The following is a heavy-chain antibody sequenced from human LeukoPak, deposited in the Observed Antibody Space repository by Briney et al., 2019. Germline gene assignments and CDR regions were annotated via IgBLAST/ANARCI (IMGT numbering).Heavy chain of an antibody. CDR2: IIPIFGTA. Sequence: ASVKVSCKASGRTFSSYAISWVRQAPGQGLEWMGGIIPIFGTANYAQKFQGRVTITADESTSTAYMELSSLRSEDTAVYYCARVERGYSYGSPLDYWGQGTLVTVSS. V-gene: IGHV1-69*13. CDR1: GRTFSSYA. J-gene: IGHJ4*02. D-gene: IGHD5-18*01. CDR3: ARVERGYSYGSPLDY.